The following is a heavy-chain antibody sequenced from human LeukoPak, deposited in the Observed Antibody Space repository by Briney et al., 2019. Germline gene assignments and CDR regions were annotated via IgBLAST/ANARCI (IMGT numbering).Heavy chain of an antibody. CDR3: ATISLDYFDY. V-gene: IGHV1-2*02. CDR2: IKPNSGDT. D-gene: IGHD3-16*01. CDR1: GYSFADYY. Sequence: GASVKVSCKASGYSFADYYMHWVRQAPGQGLEWMGWIKPNSGDTRSAQKFQGRVIMTRDTSTSTAYMELRSLRSDDTAVYYCATISLDYFDYWGQGTLVTVSS. J-gene: IGHJ4*02.